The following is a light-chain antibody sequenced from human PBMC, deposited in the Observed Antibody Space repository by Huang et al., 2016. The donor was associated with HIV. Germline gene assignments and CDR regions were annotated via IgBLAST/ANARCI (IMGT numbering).Light chain of an antibody. CDR1: QSVDTY. V-gene: IGKV3-11*01. CDR2: DAS. J-gene: IGKJ4*01. CDR3: QQRGTWPPT. Sequence: EIVLTQSPVTLSRSPGQRATLSCRASQSVDTYLAWYQQKPGQAPRRLIYDASSRATGIPARCSGSGSGTDFTLTISSLEPDDFVRYFCQQRGTWPPTFGGGTTLEIK.